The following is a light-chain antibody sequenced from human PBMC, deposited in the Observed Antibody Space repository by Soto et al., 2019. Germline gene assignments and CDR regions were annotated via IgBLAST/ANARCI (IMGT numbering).Light chain of an antibody. CDR2: DIS. J-gene: IGKJ3*01. CDR1: QVISNY. Sequence: DIQMTQSASSLSASVGDRVTITCQASQVISNYLNWYQQKPGKAPKLLIYDISTLEIGVPSRFSGSGSGTDFTFTITSLQPEDFATYYCQQYDDLPFTFGPGT. V-gene: IGKV1-33*01. CDR3: QQYDDLPFT.